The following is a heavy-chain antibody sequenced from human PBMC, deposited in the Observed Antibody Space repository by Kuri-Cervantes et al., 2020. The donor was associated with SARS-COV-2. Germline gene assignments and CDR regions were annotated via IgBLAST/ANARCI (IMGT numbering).Heavy chain of an antibody. Sequence: SETLSLTCAVYGGSFSGYYRSWIRQPPGKGLEWIGSIYYSGSTYYNPSLKNRVTISVDTSKNQFSLKLSSVTAADTAVYYCASVSYSNYDWYFDLWGLGTLVTVSS. J-gene: IGHJ2*01. CDR2: IYYSGST. V-gene: IGHV4-34*01. CDR1: GGSFSGYY. CDR3: ASVSYSNYDWYFDL. D-gene: IGHD4-11*01.